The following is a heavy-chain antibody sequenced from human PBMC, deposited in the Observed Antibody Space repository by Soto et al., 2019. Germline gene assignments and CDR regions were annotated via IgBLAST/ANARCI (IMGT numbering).Heavy chain of an antibody. V-gene: IGHV4-39*01. D-gene: IGHD2-21*01. CDR1: GGSISSSSYY. CDR2: IYYSGST. Sequence: SETLSLTCTVSGGSISSSSYYWGWIRQPPGKGLEWIGSIYYSGSTYYNPSLKSRVTISVDTSKNQFSLKLSSVTAADTAVYYCARLFVRWGWFDPWGQGTLVTVSS. J-gene: IGHJ5*02. CDR3: ARLFVRWGWFDP.